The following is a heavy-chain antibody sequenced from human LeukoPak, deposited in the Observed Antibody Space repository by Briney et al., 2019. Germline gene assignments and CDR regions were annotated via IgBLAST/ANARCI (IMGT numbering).Heavy chain of an antibody. V-gene: IGHV4-39*01. CDR2: IYYTGNN. Sequence: SETLSLTCTVSGFSISSYYSYWGWHRQPPGMGLELIGSIYYTGNNYYNASLKSQVSIFKDTSKNQFSMKLTSVTAADTAVYYCARQTGSGLFILPGGQGTLVTVSS. CDR1: GFSISSYYSY. J-gene: IGHJ4*02. CDR3: ARQTGSGLFILP. D-gene: IGHD3-10*01.